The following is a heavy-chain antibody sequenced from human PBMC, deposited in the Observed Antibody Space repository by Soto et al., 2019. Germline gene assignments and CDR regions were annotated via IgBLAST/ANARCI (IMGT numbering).Heavy chain of an antibody. CDR2: IYYSGST. CDR1: GGSISSSSYY. Sequence: SETLSHPCSGSGGSISSSSYYWRWIRQPAVKGLEWIGSIYYSGSTYYNPSLKSRVTISVDTSKNQFSLKLSSVTAADTAVYYCARPLTGYSSTPLAFDIWGQGTMVTVSS. J-gene: IGHJ3*02. D-gene: IGHD6-13*01. V-gene: IGHV4-39*01. CDR3: ARPLTGYSSTPLAFDI.